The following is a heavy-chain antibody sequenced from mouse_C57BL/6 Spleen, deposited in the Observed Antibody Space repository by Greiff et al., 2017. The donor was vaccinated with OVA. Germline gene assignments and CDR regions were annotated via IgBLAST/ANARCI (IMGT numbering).Heavy chain of an antibody. CDR1: GFSLTSYG. CDR3: ARKGLLRGVYAMDY. D-gene: IGHD1-1*01. V-gene: IGHV2-2*01. J-gene: IGHJ4*01. Sequence: QVQLKESGPGLVQPSQSLSITCTVSGFSLTSYGVHWVRQSPGKGLEWLGVIWSGGSTDYNAAFISRLSSSKENTKSQVVFKMNSRQADDKAIYYCARKGLLRGVYAMDYWGKGTSVTVSS. CDR2: IWSGGST.